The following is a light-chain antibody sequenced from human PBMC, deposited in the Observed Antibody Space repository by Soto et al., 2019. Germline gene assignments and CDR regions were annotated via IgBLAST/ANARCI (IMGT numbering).Light chain of an antibody. CDR1: ESISNW. CDR3: QQYRTYS. CDR2: HAS. J-gene: IGKJ1*01. Sequence: IQLTQSPSTLPASVGDRVTLTCRASESISNWLAWYQHKPGTAPKLLIYHASILETAVPSRFSANGSGTEFTVTISSLQPSDFATYYCQQYRTYSFGQGSRVDIK. V-gene: IGKV1-5*01.